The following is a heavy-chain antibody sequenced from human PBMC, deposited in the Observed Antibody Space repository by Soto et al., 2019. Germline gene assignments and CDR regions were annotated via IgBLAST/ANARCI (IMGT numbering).Heavy chain of an antibody. D-gene: IGHD2-21*02. V-gene: IGHV4-4*01. J-gene: IGHJ5*02. CDR2: VYHTGDT. CDR3: AREIVTAGGNNYFDP. CDR1: GGTVASSHW. Sequence: SGGTVASSHWWSWVRQSPGGGLEWIGNVYHTGDTNFNPSLQSRVTISVDKSNNQFSLRLNSLTAADTAVYFCAREIVTAGGNNYFDPWGPGTLVTVSS.